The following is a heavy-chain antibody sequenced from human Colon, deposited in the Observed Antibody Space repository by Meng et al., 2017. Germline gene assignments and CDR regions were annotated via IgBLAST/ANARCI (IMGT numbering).Heavy chain of an antibody. CDR2: LNAGNSYT. J-gene: IGHJ4*02. CDR1: EHTLTSQA. CDR3: ARYAFTIGVFIAFDF. V-gene: IGHV1-3*01. D-gene: IGHD2-8*01. Sequence: HVLMLLVGAGGSNAWTSGQLAREANEHTLTSQATHWVPHAHGQRLELMRRLNAGNSYTKYSQTFQGMVNNTRHTTARTAYMKLRSLRSEDTAVYYCARYAFTIGVFIAFDFWGQGTLVTVSS.